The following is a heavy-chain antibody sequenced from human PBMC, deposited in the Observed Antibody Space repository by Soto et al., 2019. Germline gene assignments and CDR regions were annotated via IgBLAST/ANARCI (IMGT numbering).Heavy chain of an antibody. CDR3: AKDISGYYYGSGSYLGY. J-gene: IGHJ4*02. CDR1: GFTFDDYA. Sequence: GGSLRLSCAASGFTFDDYAMHWVRQAPGKGLEWVSGISWNSGSIGYADSVKGRFTISRDNAKNSLYLQMNSLRAEDTALYYCAKDISGYYYGSGSYLGYWGQGTLVTVSS. D-gene: IGHD3-10*01. CDR2: ISWNSGSI. V-gene: IGHV3-9*01.